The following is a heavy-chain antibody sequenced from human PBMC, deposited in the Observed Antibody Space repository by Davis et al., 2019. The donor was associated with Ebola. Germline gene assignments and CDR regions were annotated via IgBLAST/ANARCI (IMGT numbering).Heavy chain of an antibody. V-gene: IGHV1-3*01. J-gene: IGHJ6*02. D-gene: IGHD3-10*01. CDR1: GYIFTTYA. CDR3: ARGPLGFRGIVGPKGV. CDR2: INAGDGNT. Sequence: ASVKVSCKASGYIFTTYAMHWVRQVPGERLEWMGWINAGDGNTKYSQKFQGRVTITRDTSASSAYMELSSLLSEDTAVYYCARGPLGFRGIVGPKGVWGQGTTVTVSS.